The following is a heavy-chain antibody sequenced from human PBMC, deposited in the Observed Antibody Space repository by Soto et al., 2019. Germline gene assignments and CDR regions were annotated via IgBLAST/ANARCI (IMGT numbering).Heavy chain of an antibody. J-gene: IGHJ6*02. CDR1: GDSVSSNSAA. V-gene: IGHV6-1*01. Sequence: PSQTLSLTCAISGDSVSSNSAAWNWIRQSPSRGLEWLGRTYYRSRWYSDFAVSVRGRIVINADTSKNQFSLQLNSVTPEDTAVYFCARSEEDSDYYYYGLDVWGQGTTVTVSS. D-gene: IGHD2-15*01. CDR2: TYYRSRWYS. CDR3: ARSEEDSDYYYYGLDV.